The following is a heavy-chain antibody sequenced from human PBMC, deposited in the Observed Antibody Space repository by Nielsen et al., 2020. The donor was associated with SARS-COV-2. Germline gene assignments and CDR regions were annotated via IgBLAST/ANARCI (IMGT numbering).Heavy chain of an antibody. D-gene: IGHD3-3*01. Sequence: GESLKISCAASGFTFSSYSMNWVRQAPGKGLEWVSYISSSSSTIYYADSVKGRFTISRDNAKNSLYLQMNSLRDEDTAVYYCARSNRNTIFGVVIKGANWFDSWGQGTLVTVSS. J-gene: IGHJ5*01. CDR3: ARSNRNTIFGVVIKGANWFDS. CDR1: GFTFSSYS. CDR2: ISSSSSTI. V-gene: IGHV3-48*02.